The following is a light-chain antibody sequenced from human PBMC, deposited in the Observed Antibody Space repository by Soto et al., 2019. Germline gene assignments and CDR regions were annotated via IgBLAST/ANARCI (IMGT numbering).Light chain of an antibody. V-gene: IGKV3-20*01. Sequence: EILLTQSPATLSLSPGERATLSFRASQSVSSSYLAWYQQKPGQAPRLLIYGASSRATGIPDRFSGSGSGTDFTLTISRLEPEDFAVYYCQQYGSSPQAFGQGTKVDIK. CDR3: QQYGSSPQA. CDR1: QSVSSSY. CDR2: GAS. J-gene: IGKJ1*01.